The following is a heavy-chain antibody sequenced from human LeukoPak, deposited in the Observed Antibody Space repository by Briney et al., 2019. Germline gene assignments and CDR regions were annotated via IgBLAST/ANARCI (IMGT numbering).Heavy chain of an antibody. J-gene: IGHJ4*02. CDR3: ARDQWGTCSSTSCYEEFDY. Sequence: ASVKVSCKASGYTFTGYYMHWVRQAPGQGLEWMGWINPNSGGTNYAQKFPGRVTMTRDTSISTAYMELSRLRSDDTAVYYCARDQWGTCSSTSCYEEFDYWGQGTLVTVSS. D-gene: IGHD2-2*01. CDR2: INPNSGGT. V-gene: IGHV1-2*02. CDR1: GYTFTGYY.